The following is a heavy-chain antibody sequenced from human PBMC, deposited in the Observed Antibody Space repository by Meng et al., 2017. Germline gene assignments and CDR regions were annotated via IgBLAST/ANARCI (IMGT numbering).Heavy chain of an antibody. CDR1: GGSTSSND. CDR3: AREGVRGSGSYWDY. J-gene: IGHJ4*02. Sequence: SETLSLTCTVSGGSTSSNDWNWIRQPPGKGLEWIGYIYHSGSTSYNPSLKSRVTISVDTSKNQFSLKLSSVTAADTATYYCAREGVRGSGSYWDYWGQGTLVTVSS. CDR2: IYHSGST. V-gene: IGHV4-59*01. D-gene: IGHD3-10*01.